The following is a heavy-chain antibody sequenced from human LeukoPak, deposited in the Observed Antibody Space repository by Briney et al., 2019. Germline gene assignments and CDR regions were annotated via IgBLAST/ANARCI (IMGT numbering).Heavy chain of an antibody. CDR3: ARITVDQGAFDI. CDR2: IYYSGST. J-gene: IGHJ3*02. D-gene: IGHD6-19*01. Sequence: RTSETLSLTCTVSGYSITSGYYWGWIRQPPGKGLEWIGSIYYSGSTYYNPSLKSRVTISVDTSKNQFSLKLSSVTAADTAVYYCARITVDQGAFDIWGQGTMVTVSS. V-gene: IGHV4-38-2*02. CDR1: GYSITSGYY.